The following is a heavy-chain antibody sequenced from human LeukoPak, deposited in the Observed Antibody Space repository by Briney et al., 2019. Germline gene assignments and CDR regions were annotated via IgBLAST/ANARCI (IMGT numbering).Heavy chain of an antibody. D-gene: IGHD1-26*01. CDR1: GGSIRSGYYY. J-gene: IGHJ3*02. CDR2: IYYSEST. V-gene: IGHV4-30-4*01. Sequence: SQTRSLTCTVSGGSIRSGYYYWSWIRQPPWKGLEWIRYIYYSESTYYKPSLKSRVSISLDTSKNQFSLKLSSETAADTAVYYCARSRGGSYYGDASDIWGQGTMVTVSS. CDR3: ARSRGGSYYGDASDI.